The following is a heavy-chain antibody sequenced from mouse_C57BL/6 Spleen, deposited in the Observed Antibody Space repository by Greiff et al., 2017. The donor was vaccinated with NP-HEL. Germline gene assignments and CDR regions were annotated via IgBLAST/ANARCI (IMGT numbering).Heavy chain of an antibody. D-gene: IGHD2-4*01. CDR1: GYTFTSYG. CDR3: ATYDYLYVDY. CDR2: IYPRSGNP. Sequence: VQLQESGAELARPGASVKLSCKASGYTFTSYGISWVKQRTGQGLEWIGEIYPRSGNPYYHEKFKGKATLTAAQSSSPASLELRRLPTEHSSASFCATYDYLYVDYGGKGTTRTVAS. J-gene: IGHJ2*01. V-gene: IGHV1-81*01.